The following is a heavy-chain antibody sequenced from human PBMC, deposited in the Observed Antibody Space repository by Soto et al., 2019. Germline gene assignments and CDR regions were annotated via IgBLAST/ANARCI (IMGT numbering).Heavy chain of an antibody. V-gene: IGHV3-23*01. CDR1: GFTFSSYA. CDR3: AKDLSSSAYYSYAMDV. J-gene: IGHJ6*02. Sequence: GGSLRLSCAASGFTFSSYAMSWVRQAPGKGLEWVSAISGSGGSTYYADSVKGRFTISRDNSKNTLHLQMNSLRAEDTAVYYCAKDLSSSAYYSYAMDVWGQGTTVTVSS. D-gene: IGHD6-6*01. CDR2: ISGSGGST.